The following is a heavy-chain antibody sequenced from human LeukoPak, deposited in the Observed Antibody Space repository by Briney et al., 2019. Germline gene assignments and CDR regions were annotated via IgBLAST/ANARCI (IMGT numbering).Heavy chain of an antibody. V-gene: IGHV3-11*01. CDR2: ISQTGTTI. CDR3: AGELRHSSSYSY. Sequence: GGALRLSCAASGFTFSDHYMSWIRQAPGKGLEWVSYISQTGTTISYADSVKGRFTISRDNAKNTLYLQVNSLRAEDTAVYYCAGELRHSSSYSYWGQGTLVTVSS. J-gene: IGHJ4*02. CDR1: GFTFSDHY. D-gene: IGHD6-13*01.